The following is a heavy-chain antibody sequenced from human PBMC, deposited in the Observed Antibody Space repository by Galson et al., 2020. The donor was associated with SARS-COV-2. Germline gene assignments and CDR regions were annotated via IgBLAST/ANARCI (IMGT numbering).Heavy chain of an antibody. CDR3: TTRLAGDETGGDFDY. V-gene: IGHV3-73*01. J-gene: IGHJ4*02. CDR2: IRSKANSHAT. D-gene: IGHD3-3*02. Sequence: GGSLRLSCATSGFIFSDSAMHWVRQASGKGLEWIGRIRSKANSHATSYAASVKGRFIISREDSKNTAFLQMNSLETEDTAVYYCTTRLAGDETGGDFDYWCQGTLVTVAP. CDR1: GFIFSDSA.